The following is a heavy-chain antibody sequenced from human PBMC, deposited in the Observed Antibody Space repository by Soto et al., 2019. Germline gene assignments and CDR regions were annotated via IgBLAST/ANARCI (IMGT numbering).Heavy chain of an antibody. V-gene: IGHV3-74*01. Sequence: GGSLRLSCAASGFTFSTYWMHWVRQAPGKGLVWVSLINTDGSTTTYADSVKGRFTISRDNAKNTLYLQMNSLRAEDTAVYYCAKDLEYSSSSGYWGQGTLVTVSS. CDR2: INTDGSTT. D-gene: IGHD6-6*01. CDR1: GFTFSTYW. CDR3: AKDLEYSSSSGY. J-gene: IGHJ4*02.